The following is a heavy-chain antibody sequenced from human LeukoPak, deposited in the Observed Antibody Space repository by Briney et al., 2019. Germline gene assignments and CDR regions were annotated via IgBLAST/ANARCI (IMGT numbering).Heavy chain of an antibody. Sequence: SETLSLTCTVSGGSISSYYWSWIRQPPGKGLEWIGYIYYSGSTNYNPSLKSRVTISVDTSKNQFSLKLSSVTAADTAVYYCARVGVGYSSSWIDYWGQGTLVTVSS. V-gene: IGHV4-59*08. J-gene: IGHJ4*02. CDR3: ARVGVGYSSSWIDY. D-gene: IGHD6-13*01. CDR2: IYYSGST. CDR1: GGSISSYY.